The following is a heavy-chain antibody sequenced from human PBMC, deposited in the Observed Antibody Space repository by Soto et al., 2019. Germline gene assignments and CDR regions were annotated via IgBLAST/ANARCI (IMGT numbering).Heavy chain of an antibody. CDR2: IWFDGGDK. V-gene: IGHV3-33*01. D-gene: IGHD6-6*01. Sequence: QVKLVASGGGVVQPGRSLRLSCAASGFTFSNFGMHWVRQAPGKGLEWVAVIWFDGGDKHYVDSVEGRFTISRDNSKNTVYLQMNSLRPEDTAVYYCARDRYTTSSYGMDVWGQGTTVTVSS. CDR3: ARDRYTTSSYGMDV. CDR1: GFTFSNFG. J-gene: IGHJ6*02.